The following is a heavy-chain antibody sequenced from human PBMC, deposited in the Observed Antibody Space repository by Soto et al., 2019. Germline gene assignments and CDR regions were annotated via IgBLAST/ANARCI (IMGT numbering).Heavy chain of an antibody. V-gene: IGHV4-61*01. CDR3: ASYSSGWYDVIY. J-gene: IGHJ4*02. D-gene: IGHD6-19*01. CDR2: IYYSGST. CDR1: XXXXXXXXXX. Sequence: QVQLQESGPGLVKPSETLSLTCXVSXXXXXXXXXXXXXXRQPPGRGLEWIGYIYYSGSTNYNPXXKGXVXXSVXTXKXXXSLXLSXVTAADTAXXYCASYSSGWYDVIYWGQGTRVTVSS.